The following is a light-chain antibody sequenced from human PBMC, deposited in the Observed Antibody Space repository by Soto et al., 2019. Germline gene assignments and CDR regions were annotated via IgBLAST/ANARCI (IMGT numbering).Light chain of an antibody. J-gene: IGLJ1*01. CDR2: SNN. V-gene: IGLV1-44*01. Sequence: QSVLTQPPSASGTPGQMVTISCSGSSSNIGSNTVNWYQQLPGTAPKLLIYSNNQRPSGVPDRFSGSKSGTSASLAISGLQSEDEDDYYCAAWDDSLNRYVFGTGTKSPS. CDR3: AAWDDSLNRYV. CDR1: SSNIGSNT.